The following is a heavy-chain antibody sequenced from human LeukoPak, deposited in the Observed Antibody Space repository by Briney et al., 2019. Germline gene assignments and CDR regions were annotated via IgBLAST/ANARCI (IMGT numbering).Heavy chain of an antibody. V-gene: IGHV3-9*03. CDR1: GFTFSSYA. J-gene: IGHJ4*02. D-gene: IGHD2-2*01. Sequence: GGSLRLSCAASGFTFSSYAMTWVRQVPGKGLECVSGISWNSGSIGYADSVKGRFTISRDNAKNSLYLQMNSLRAEDMALYYCAKDVSYQLLSYFDYWGQGTLVTVPS. CDR2: ISWNSGSI. CDR3: AKDVSYQLLSYFDY.